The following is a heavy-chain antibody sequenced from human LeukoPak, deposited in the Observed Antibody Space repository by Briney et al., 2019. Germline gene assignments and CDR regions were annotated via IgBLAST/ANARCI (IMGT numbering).Heavy chain of an antibody. CDR2: IWYDGSDK. J-gene: IGHJ5*01. Sequence: GGSLRLSCAGSGITFSSYWMHWVRRAPGKGLEWVALIWYDGSDKDYGDSVKGRFTISRDNSKNTMYLQMNSLRADDTAVYYCVKSVAGTRGWFDSWGQGTLVIVSS. CDR1: GITFSSYW. V-gene: IGHV3-33*03. CDR3: VKSVAGTRGWFDS.